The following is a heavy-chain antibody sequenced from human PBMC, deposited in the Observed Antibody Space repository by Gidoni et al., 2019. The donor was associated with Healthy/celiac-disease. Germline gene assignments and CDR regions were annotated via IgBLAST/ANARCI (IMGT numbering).Heavy chain of an antibody. CDR1: GGSISSYY. Sequence: QVQLQESGPGLVKPSETLSLTCTVSGGSISSYYCSLIRQPPGKGLEWIGYIYYSGSTNYNPSLKSRVTISVDTSKNQFSLKLSSVTAADTAVYYCARGGFPISSSWYETRRKENYYYYGMDVWGQGTTVTVSS. V-gene: IGHV4-59*01. CDR3: ARGGFPISSSWYETRRKENYYYYGMDV. J-gene: IGHJ6*02. CDR2: IYYSGST. D-gene: IGHD6-13*01.